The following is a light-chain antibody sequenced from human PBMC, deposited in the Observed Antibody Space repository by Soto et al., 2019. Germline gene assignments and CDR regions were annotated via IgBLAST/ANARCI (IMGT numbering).Light chain of an antibody. CDR2: DIS. V-gene: IGKV3-11*01. J-gene: IGKJ2*02. CDR3: HQRSNWPRST. CDR1: QSVSSY. Sequence: EIVLTQSPATLSLSPGERATLSCRASQSVSSYLAGYQQKPGRAPRLIIYDISNRATGIPARFSGSGSETDFTLTISSQEPEDYAVYYCHQRSNWPRSTFGQGTKLEIK.